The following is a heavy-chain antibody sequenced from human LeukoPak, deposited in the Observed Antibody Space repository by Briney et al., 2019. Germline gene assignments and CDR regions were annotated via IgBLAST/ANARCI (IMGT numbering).Heavy chain of an antibody. J-gene: IGHJ4*02. D-gene: IGHD6-19*01. V-gene: IGHV1-69*05. CDR3: ARGIAVAGFDY. CDR1: GGTFSRYA. Sequence: SVKVSCKASGGTFSRYAISWVRQAPGQGLEWMGRIIPIFGTANYAQKFQGRVTITTDESTSTAYMELSSLRSEDTAVYYCARGIAVAGFDYWGQGTLVTVSS. CDR2: IIPIFGTA.